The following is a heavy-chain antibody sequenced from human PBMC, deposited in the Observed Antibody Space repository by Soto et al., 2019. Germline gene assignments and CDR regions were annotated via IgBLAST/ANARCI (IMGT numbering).Heavy chain of an antibody. CDR3: ARDTGGGYDSSGYSYYFDY. Sequence: ASETLSLTCTVSGGSISSGGYYWSWIRQHPGKGLEWIGYIYYSGSTYYNPSLKSRVTISVDTSKNQFSLKLSSVTAADTAVYYCARDTGGGYDSSGYSYYFDYWGQGTLVTVSS. J-gene: IGHJ4*02. D-gene: IGHD3-22*01. CDR1: GGSISSGGYY. V-gene: IGHV4-31*03. CDR2: IYYSGST.